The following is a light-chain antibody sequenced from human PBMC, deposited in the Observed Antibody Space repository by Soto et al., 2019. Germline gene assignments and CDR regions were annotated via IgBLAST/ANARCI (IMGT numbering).Light chain of an antibody. V-gene: IGKV3-20*01. CDR2: SAS. Sequence: EIVLTQSPGTLSLPPGERATLSCRASQSLTGGYLAWFQQKPGQTPRLLIYSASNRATGIPDRFSGSGSGTDFTLTISRLEPEDFVVYYCQQNGSLPITFGQGTRLEI. CDR3: QQNGSLPIT. CDR1: QSLTGGY. J-gene: IGKJ5*01.